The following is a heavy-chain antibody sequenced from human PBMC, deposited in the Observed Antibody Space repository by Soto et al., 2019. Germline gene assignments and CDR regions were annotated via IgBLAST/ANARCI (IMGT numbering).Heavy chain of an antibody. CDR2: MNPNSGNT. V-gene: IGHV1-8*01. D-gene: IGHD3-22*01. J-gene: IGHJ4*02. Sequence: ASVKVSCKASGYTFTSYDINWVRQATGQGLEWMGWMNPNSGNTGYAQKLQGRVTMTTDTSTSTAYMELRSLRSDDTAVYYCARDLDEYYYDSSGFTPGFDYWGQGTLVTVSS. CDR3: ARDLDEYYYDSSGFTPGFDY. CDR1: GYTFTSYD.